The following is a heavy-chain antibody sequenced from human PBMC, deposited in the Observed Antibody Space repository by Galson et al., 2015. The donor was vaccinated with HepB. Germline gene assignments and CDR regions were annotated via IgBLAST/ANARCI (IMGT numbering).Heavy chain of an antibody. CDR2: ISSSGSTI. CDR1: GFTFSSYE. CDR3: AKDIKDSSSWYYFDY. V-gene: IGHV3-48*03. D-gene: IGHD6-13*01. Sequence: SLRLSCAASGFTFSSYEMNWVRQAPGKGLEWVSYISSSGSTIYYADYVKGRFTISRDNAKNALYLQMNSLRAEDTALYYCAKDIKDSSSWYYFDYWGQGTLVTVSS. J-gene: IGHJ4*02.